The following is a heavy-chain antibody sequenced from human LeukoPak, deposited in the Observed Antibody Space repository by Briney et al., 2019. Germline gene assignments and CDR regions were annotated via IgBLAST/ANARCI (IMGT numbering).Heavy chain of an antibody. CDR3: ARAPYHGRFLEWLSPNNWFDP. D-gene: IGHD3-3*01. V-gene: IGHV4-31*03. CDR2: IYYSGST. J-gene: IGHJ5*02. CDR1: GGSISSGGYY. Sequence: SETLSLTCTVSGGSISSGGYYWSWIRQHPGKGLEWIGYIYYSGSTYYNPSLKSRVTISVDTSKNQFSLKLSSVTAADTAVYYCARAPYHGRFLEWLSPNNWFDPWGQGTLVTVSS.